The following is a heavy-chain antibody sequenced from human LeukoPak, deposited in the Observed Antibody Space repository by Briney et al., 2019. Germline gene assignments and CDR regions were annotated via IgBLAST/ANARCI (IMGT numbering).Heavy chain of an antibody. Sequence: LAASVKVSCKASGYTFTDYYMHWVRQAPGQGFEWMGWINPNDGDTYYAQKFQGRVTMTRDTSISTAHMEVSRLRSDDTAVYYCATANFLYCSSTSCLFDYWGQGTLVTVSS. D-gene: IGHD2-2*01. CDR2: INPNDGDT. CDR3: ATANFLYCSSTSCLFDY. V-gene: IGHV1-2*02. CDR1: GYTFTDYY. J-gene: IGHJ4*02.